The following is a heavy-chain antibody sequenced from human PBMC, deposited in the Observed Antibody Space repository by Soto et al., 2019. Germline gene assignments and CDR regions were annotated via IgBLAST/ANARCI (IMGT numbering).Heavy chain of an antibody. CDR1: GYTFTSYD. CDR2: MNPNSGNT. J-gene: IGHJ6*03. CDR3: ARQATKVYYYYYMDV. Sequence: QVQLVQSGAEVKKPGASVKVSCKASGYTFTSYDINWVRQATGQGLEWMGWMNPNSGNTGYAQKFQGRVTMTRNTSISTADMELSSLRSEDTAVYYCARQATKVYYYYYMDVWGKGTTVTVSS. D-gene: IGHD1-26*01. V-gene: IGHV1-8*01.